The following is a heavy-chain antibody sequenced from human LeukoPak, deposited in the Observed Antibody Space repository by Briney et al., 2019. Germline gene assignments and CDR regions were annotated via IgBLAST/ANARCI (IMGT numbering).Heavy chain of an antibody. D-gene: IGHD2-8*01. CDR3: ARDQGVGFDP. J-gene: IGHJ5*02. CDR1: RFTFSSYA. V-gene: IGHV3-7*03. CDR2: INQGGSEK. Sequence: GGSLRLSCAASRFTFSSYAMSWVRQAPGKGLEWVANINQGGSEKYYVDSVKGRFTISRDNAKNSLYLQMNNLRAEDTAVYYCARDQGVGFDPWGQGTLVTVSS.